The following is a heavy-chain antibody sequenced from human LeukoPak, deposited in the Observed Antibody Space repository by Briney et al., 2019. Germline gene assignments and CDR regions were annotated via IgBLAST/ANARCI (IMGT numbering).Heavy chain of an antibody. CDR3: ARLWRGIAARNPLDY. Sequence: SETLSLTCAVYGGSFSGFYWSWIRQPPGKGLEWIGEINHSGSTNYNPSLKSRVTISVDTSKNQFSLKLSSVTAADTAVYYCARLWRGIAARNPLDYWGQGTLVTVSS. V-gene: IGHV4-34*01. D-gene: IGHD6-6*01. CDR1: GGSFSGFY. CDR2: INHSGST. J-gene: IGHJ4*02.